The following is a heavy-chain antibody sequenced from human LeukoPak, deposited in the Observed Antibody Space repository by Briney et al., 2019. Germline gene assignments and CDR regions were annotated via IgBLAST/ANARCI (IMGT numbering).Heavy chain of an antibody. CDR3: ASQTKHYYGSRSYWTAFDT. CDR1: GFTFDDHA. Sequence: GGSLRLSCAASGFTFDDHAMHWVRQAPGKGLEWVSRSGNHGSTKYADSVKGRFTISRDNNKKSLFLEMNSLRIEDTALYHCASQTKHYYGSRSYWTAFDTWGQGTMVTVSS. D-gene: IGHD3-10*01. CDR2: SGNHGST. V-gene: IGHV3-43*02. J-gene: IGHJ3*02.